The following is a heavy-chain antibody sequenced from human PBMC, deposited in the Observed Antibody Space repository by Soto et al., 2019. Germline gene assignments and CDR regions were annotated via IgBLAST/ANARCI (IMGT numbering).Heavy chain of an antibody. CDR1: GGTFSSYA. CDR2: IIPIFGTA. Sequence: QVQLVQSGAEVKKPGSSVKVSCKASGGTFSSYAISWVRQAPGQGLEWMGGIIPIFGTANYAQKLQGRVTITADESTSTAYMELSSLRSEDTVVYYCARGAPTTVVTPGGWFDPWGQGTLVTVSS. D-gene: IGHD4-17*01. J-gene: IGHJ5*02. V-gene: IGHV1-69*01. CDR3: ARGAPTTVVTPGGWFDP.